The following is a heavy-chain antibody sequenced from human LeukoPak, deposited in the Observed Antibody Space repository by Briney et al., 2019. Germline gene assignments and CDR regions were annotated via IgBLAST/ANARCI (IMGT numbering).Heavy chain of an antibody. D-gene: IGHD5-12*01. J-gene: IGHJ6*03. CDR1: GGSFSGYY. Sequence: PSETLSLTCAVYGGSFSGYYWSWIRQPPGKGLEWIGEINHSGSTNYNPSLKSRVTISVDTSKNQFSLKLSSVTAADTAVYYCARGLRTSTRYYYMDVWGKGTTVTVSS. CDR3: ARGLRTSTRYYYMDV. V-gene: IGHV4-34*01. CDR2: INHSGST.